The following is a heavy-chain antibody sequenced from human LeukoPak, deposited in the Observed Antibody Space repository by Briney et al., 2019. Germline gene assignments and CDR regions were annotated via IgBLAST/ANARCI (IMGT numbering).Heavy chain of an antibody. CDR2: IIPIFGTA. Sequence: SVKVSCKASGGTFSSYAIGWVRQAPGQGLEWMGGIIPIFGTANYAQKFQGRVTITTDESTSTAYMELSSLRSEDTAVYYCARAIAPRNNYYYYYYMDVWGKGTTVTVSS. V-gene: IGHV1-69*05. J-gene: IGHJ6*03. CDR3: ARAIAPRNNYYYYYYMDV. D-gene: IGHD2/OR15-2a*01. CDR1: GGTFSSYA.